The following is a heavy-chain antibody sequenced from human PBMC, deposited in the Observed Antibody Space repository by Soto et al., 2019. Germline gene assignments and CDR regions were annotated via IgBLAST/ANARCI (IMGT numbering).Heavy chain of an antibody. Sequence: SSVKVACNASGYTFTYYGVSWVRQAPGQGLEWMGWISAYNGNTNAPQKFQGRVTMTTDTSTTTAYMELRSLRSDDTAVYYCARDGLAVAGTVDYWGQGTLVTAPQ. CDR3: ARDGLAVAGTVDY. CDR1: GYTFTYYG. V-gene: IGHV1-18*04. CDR2: ISAYNGNT. D-gene: IGHD6-19*01. J-gene: IGHJ4*02.